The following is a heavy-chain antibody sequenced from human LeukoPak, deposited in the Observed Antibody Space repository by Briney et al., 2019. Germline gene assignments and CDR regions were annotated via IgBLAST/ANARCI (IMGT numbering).Heavy chain of an antibody. J-gene: IGHJ5*02. D-gene: IGHD5-18*01. CDR1: GYTFTSYG. V-gene: IGHV1-18*04. Sequence: GASVKVSCKASGYTFTSYGISWVRQAPGQGLEWMGWISAYNGNTNYAQKLQGRVTMTTDTSTSTAYMELRSLRSDDTAVYYRARDQDTAMGFRGRARSFDPWGQGTLVTVSS. CDR2: ISAYNGNT. CDR3: ARDQDTAMGFRGRARSFDP.